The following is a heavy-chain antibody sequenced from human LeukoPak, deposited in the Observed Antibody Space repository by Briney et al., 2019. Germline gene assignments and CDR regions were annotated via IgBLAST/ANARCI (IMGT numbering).Heavy chain of an antibody. CDR1: GFTFSSYS. CDR3: AKDSAFYYIDV. V-gene: IGHV3-30*02. Sequence: GGSLRLSCAASGFTFSSYSMNWVRQAPGKGLEWVAFIRYNGNNQYYADSVKGRFTISRDNSKNTLYLQMNSLKGDDTAVYYCAKDSAFYYIDVWGKGTTVIISS. J-gene: IGHJ6*03. D-gene: IGHD3-10*01. CDR2: IRYNGNNQ.